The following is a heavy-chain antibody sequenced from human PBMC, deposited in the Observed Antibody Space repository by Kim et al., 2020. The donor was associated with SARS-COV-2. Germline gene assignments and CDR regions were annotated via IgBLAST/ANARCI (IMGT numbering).Heavy chain of an antibody. CDR2: ISWNSGSI. CDR1: GFTFDDYA. CDR3: AKALWFGPGGWFQH. D-gene: IGHD3-10*01. V-gene: IGHV3-9*01. J-gene: IGHJ1*01. Sequence: GGSLRLSCAASGFTFDDYAMHWVRQAPGKGLEWVSGISWNSGSIGYADSVKGRFTISRDNAKNSLYLQMNSLRAEDTALYYCAKALWFGPGGWFQHWGQGTLVTVSS.